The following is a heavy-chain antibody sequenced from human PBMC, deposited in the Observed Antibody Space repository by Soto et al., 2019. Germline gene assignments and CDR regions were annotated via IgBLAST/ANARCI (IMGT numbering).Heavy chain of an antibody. CDR1: GYSVISYW. Sequence: PGESLKISCKGSGYSVISYWIAWVRQKPGKGLEWMGIIDPADSETKYSPSFQGQVTISADKSINTAYLQWSSLKASDTAMYYCARLGQGGYVQGMDVWGQGTTVTVSS. D-gene: IGHD5-12*01. J-gene: IGHJ6*02. CDR2: IDPADSET. CDR3: ARLGQGGYVQGMDV. V-gene: IGHV5-51*01.